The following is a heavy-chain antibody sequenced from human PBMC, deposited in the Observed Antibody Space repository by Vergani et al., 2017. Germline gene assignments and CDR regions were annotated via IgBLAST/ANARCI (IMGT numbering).Heavy chain of an antibody. Sequence: QVRLQESGPGLVKPSETLSLTCTVSGGSITSSSYYLGWIRQPPGKGLEWIGSLSTTGGATHASHNPSLKSRVSISVDTSKSQFSLRLTSVTAADSAIYYCAGDTHSWQRADRWGQGLLVSVSS. CDR1: GGSITSSSYY. J-gene: IGHJ5*02. V-gene: IGHV4-61*01. D-gene: IGHD6-13*01. CDR3: AGDTHSWQRADR. CDR2: LSTTGGA.